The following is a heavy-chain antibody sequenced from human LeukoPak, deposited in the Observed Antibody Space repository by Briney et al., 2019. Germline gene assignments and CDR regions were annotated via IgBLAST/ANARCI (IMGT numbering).Heavy chain of an antibody. D-gene: IGHD3-10*01. CDR2: ISGSGGST. Sequence: PGGSLRLSCAASGFTFSSYAMSWVRQAPGKGLEWVSAISGSGGSTYYADSVKGRFTISRDNSKNTLYLQMNSLRAEDTAVYYCARPYYASGGNWFDPWGQGTLVTVSS. CDR3: ARPYYASGGNWFDP. J-gene: IGHJ5*02. CDR1: GFTFSSYA. V-gene: IGHV3-23*01.